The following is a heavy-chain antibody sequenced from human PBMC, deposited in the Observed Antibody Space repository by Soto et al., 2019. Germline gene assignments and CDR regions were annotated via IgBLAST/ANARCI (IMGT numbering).Heavy chain of an antibody. D-gene: IGHD3-10*01. CDR1: GGSISSYY. V-gene: IGHV4-59*08. J-gene: IGHJ3*02. CDR2: IYYSGST. CDR3: ARHRGAFDI. Sequence: SETLSLTCTVSGGSISSYYWSWIRQPPGKGLEWIGYIYYSGSTNYNPSLKRRVTISVDTSKNQFSLKLNSVTAADTAVYYCARHRGAFDIWGQGTMVTVSS.